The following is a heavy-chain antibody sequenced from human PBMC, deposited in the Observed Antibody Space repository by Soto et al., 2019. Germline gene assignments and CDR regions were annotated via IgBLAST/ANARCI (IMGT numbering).Heavy chain of an antibody. CDR2: IYFRGNT. CDR1: GDSISRIDYY. CDR3: AREGGSYDSGGYLIRGAFDI. Sequence: QVQLQESGPGLVKPSQTLSLTCSVSGDSISRIDYYWTWIRQHPEKGLEWIGNIYFRGNTYYSPSLESRLTISVDTSNNQFSLKLTSVTAADTAVYYCAREGGSYDSGGYLIRGAFDIWGQGTMVTVSS. V-gene: IGHV4-31*03. D-gene: IGHD3-22*01. J-gene: IGHJ3*02.